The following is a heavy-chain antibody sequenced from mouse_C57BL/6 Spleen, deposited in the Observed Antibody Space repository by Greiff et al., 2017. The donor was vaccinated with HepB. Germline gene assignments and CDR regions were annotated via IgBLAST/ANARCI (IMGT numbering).Heavy chain of an antibody. D-gene: IGHD1-1*01. CDR3: ARGNYYGSSWFAY. CDR2: IWSGGST. V-gene: IGHV2-2*01. Sequence: VKLVESGPGLVQPSQSLSITCTVSGFSLTSYGVHWVRQSPGKGLEWLGVIWSGGSTDYNAAFISRLSISKDNSKSQVFFKMNSLQADDTAIYYCARGNYYGSSWFAYWGQGTLVTVSA. CDR1: GFSLTSYG. J-gene: IGHJ3*01.